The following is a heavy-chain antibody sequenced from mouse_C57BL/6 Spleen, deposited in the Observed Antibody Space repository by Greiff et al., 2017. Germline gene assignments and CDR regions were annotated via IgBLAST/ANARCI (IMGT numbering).Heavy chain of an antibody. CDR3: TGHGYDHAMDY. CDR1: GFTFSNYW. Sequence: EVKVVESGGGLVHPGGSMKLSCVASGFTFSNYWMNWVRQSPEKGLEWVAQIRLKSDNDAAHYAESVKGRFTISRDDSKSSVYLQMNNLRAEDTGIYYCTGHGYDHAMDYWGQGTSVTVSS. J-gene: IGHJ4*01. CDR2: IRLKSDNDAA. D-gene: IGHD2-2*01. V-gene: IGHV6-3*01.